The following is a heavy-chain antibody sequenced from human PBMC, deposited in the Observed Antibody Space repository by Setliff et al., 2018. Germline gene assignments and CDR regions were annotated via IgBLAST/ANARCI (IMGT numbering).Heavy chain of an antibody. CDR2: ISSRSSHI. Sequence: KPGGSLRLSCAASGFTFSTYTINWVRQAPGKGLEWVSTISSRSSHIYYADSVKGRFTISRDNAKNSLFLQMNSLTAEDTALYYCTTADHPSRNFWSGYPDYFFDYWGQGTLVTVSS. J-gene: IGHJ4*02. CDR1: GFTFSTYT. D-gene: IGHD3-3*01. CDR3: TTADHPSRNFWSGYPDYFFDY. V-gene: IGHV3-21*03.